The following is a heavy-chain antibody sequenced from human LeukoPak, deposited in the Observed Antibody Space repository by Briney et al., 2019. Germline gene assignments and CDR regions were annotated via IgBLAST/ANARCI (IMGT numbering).Heavy chain of an antibody. J-gene: IGHJ3*02. Sequence: GGSLRLSCAASGFIVSSNYMSWVRQAPGKGLEWVSVIYSGGRTYYADSVKGRFTISRDNSRNTLYLQMNSLRAEDMAVYYCARGLGRELDGAFDIWGQGTMVTVSS. CDR2: IYSGGRT. CDR3: ARGLGRELDGAFDI. V-gene: IGHV3-53*01. D-gene: IGHD3-10*01. CDR1: GFIVSSNY.